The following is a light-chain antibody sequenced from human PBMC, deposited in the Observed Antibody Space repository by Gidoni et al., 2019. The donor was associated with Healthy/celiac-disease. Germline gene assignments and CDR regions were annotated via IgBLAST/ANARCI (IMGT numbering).Light chain of an antibody. Sequence: EIVLTQSQATLSLSPVERATLSCRASQSVSSYLASYQQKPGQAPSLLIYDASNSATGIPARFSGSGSGTAFTLTISSLEPEDFAVYYCQQRSNWPPLTFGGGTKVEIK. CDR3: QQRSNWPPLT. J-gene: IGKJ4*01. V-gene: IGKV3-11*01. CDR2: DAS. CDR1: QSVSSY.